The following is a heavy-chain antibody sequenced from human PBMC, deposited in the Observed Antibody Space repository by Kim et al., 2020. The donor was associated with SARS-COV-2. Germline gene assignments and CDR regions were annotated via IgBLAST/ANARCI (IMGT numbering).Heavy chain of an antibody. CDR1: GGTFSSYA. CDR2: IIPIFGTA. CDR3: ARDKKEYYYDSSGYYPDAFDI. V-gene: IGHV1-69*13. Sequence: SVKVSCKASGGTFSSYAISWVRQAPGQGLEWMGGIIPIFGTANYAQKFQGRVTITADESTSTAYMELSSLRSEDTAVYYCARDKKEYYYDSSGYYPDAFDIWGQGTMVTVSS. D-gene: IGHD3-22*01. J-gene: IGHJ3*02.